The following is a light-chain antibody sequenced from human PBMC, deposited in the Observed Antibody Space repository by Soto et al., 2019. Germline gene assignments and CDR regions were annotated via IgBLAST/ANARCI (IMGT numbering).Light chain of an antibody. CDR1: QSINRF. J-gene: IGKJ5*01. Sequence: DIHMTQSPSSLSASFGDRVTITFLASQSINRFLNWYQQKPGKAPKLLIYAASSLQSGVPSRFSGSGSGTDFTLTISSLQPEDFATYYCQQSYSPPPVTFGQGTRLEIK. V-gene: IGKV1-39*01. CDR2: AAS. CDR3: QQSYSPPPVT.